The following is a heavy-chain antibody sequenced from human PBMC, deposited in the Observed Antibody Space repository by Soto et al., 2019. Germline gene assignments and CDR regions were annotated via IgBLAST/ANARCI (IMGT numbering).Heavy chain of an antibody. V-gene: IGHV1-46*01. Sequence: ASVKVSCKASGYSLTSYYMHWVRQAPGQGLEWMGITNPSDGSTNYAQKFQGRVSMTSDTSTSTVYMEMSSLRSEDTAMYYCARSYVTSRPIDFWGQGTLVTVSS. CDR3: ARSYVTSRPIDF. J-gene: IGHJ4*02. CDR2: TNPSDGST. CDR1: GYSLTSYY. D-gene: IGHD3-10*02.